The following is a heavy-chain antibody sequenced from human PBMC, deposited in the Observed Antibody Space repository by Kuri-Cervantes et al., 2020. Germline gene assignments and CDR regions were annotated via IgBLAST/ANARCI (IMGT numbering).Heavy chain of an antibody. CDR2: SNAGNGNT. J-gene: IGHJ4*02. D-gene: IGHD3-22*01. CDR3: ARVDHYYDSSGWVFDY. V-gene: IGHV1-3*02. Sequence: ASVKVSCKASGYTFTRYAMHWVRQAPGQRLEWMGWSNAGNGNTKYSQEFQGRVTMTRDTSTSTVYMELSSLRSEDTAVYYCARVDHYYDSSGWVFDYWGQGTLVTVSS. CDR1: GYTFTRYA.